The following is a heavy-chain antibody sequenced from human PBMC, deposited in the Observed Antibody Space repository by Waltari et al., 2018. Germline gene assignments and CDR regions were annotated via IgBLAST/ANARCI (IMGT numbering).Heavy chain of an antibody. CDR1: GFTFENYA. CDR3: AKGSSHDFGDFGQSFDY. D-gene: IGHD4-17*01. Sequence: EVQLVESGGGLVQPGRSLRLSCAASGFTFENYAMYWVRQIPGKGPEWVSGINLSGGSVGYADLTEGRFTISRDNAKNSLYLEMNNLRAEDTALFYCAKGSSHDFGDFGQSFDYWGQGTLVTVSS. J-gene: IGHJ4*02. V-gene: IGHV3-9*01. CDR2: INLSGGSV.